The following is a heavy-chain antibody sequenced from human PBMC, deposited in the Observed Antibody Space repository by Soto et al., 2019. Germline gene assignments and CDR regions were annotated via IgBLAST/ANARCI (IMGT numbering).Heavy chain of an antibody. J-gene: IGHJ4*02. D-gene: IGHD2-2*01. CDR2: ISDSGDTT. Sequence: PGGSLRLSCAASGFTFGNFAMNWVRQAPGKGLEWVSVISDSGDTTYYADSVKGRFTISRDNSKNTVYLQMNSLRAEDTALYYCAKGYCSTTSCSFDYWGQGTLVTVSS. V-gene: IGHV3-23*01. CDR3: AKGYCSTTSCSFDY. CDR1: GFTFGNFA.